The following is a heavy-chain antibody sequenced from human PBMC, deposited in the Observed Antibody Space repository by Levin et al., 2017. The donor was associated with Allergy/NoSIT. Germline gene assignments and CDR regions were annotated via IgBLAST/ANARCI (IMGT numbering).Heavy chain of an antibody. V-gene: IGHV5-51*01. D-gene: IGHD3-22*01. CDR3: ARSGSSGYRNWFDP. CDR1: GYSFATYW. CDR2: IYPDDSDT. Sequence: ASVKVSCKGSGYSFATYWIGWVRQMPGKGLEWMGIIYPDDSDTRYSPSFQGQVTISADKSINTAYLQWSSLQAPDTAMYYCARSGSSGYRNWFDPWGQGTLVTVSS. J-gene: IGHJ5*02.